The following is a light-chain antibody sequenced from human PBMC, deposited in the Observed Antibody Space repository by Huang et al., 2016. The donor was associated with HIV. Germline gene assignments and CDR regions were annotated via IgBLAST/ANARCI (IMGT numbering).Light chain of an antibody. V-gene: IGKV1-17*03. Sequence: DIQLTPSPSAMSASVGDRVSITCRASQGITNYLVWFQQRPGGAPKRLIYAASSLQSGGPSRFSGSGSGTKVTRTIGGLQPEDFATYYCLQHHAYPRTFGQGTKVEV. CDR1: QGITNY. CDR3: LQHHAYPRT. J-gene: IGKJ1*01. CDR2: AAS.